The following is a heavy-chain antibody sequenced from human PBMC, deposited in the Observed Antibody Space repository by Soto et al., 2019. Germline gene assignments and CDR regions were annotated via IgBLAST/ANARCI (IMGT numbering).Heavy chain of an antibody. CDR1: GGSISSYY. CDR2: IYYSGST. V-gene: IGHV4-59*08. CDR3: ARLLWSRGDWFDP. J-gene: IGHJ5*02. D-gene: IGHD3-10*01. Sequence: QVQLQESGPGLVKPSETLSLTCTVSGGSISSYYWGWIRQPPGKGLGWIGYIYYSGSTNYNPSLKSRVTISVDTSKNQFSLKLSSVTAADTAVYYCARLLWSRGDWFDPWGQGTLVTVSS.